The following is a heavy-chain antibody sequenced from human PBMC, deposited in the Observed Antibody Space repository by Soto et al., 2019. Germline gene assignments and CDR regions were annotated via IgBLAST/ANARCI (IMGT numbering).Heavy chain of an antibody. CDR1: GFTFSSSG. J-gene: IGHJ4*02. CDR3: AKRHCNGWYYFDN. V-gene: IGHV3-30*18. CDR2: ISFDGSNK. D-gene: IGHD6-19*01. Sequence: QVQLVESGGGVVQPGRSLRLSCAASGFTFSSSGMHWVRQAPGKGLEWVAVISFDGSNKYYADSVKGRFTISRDNSKNTVYLQMNSLRAEDTAVYYCAKRHCNGWYYFDNWGQGTLVTVSS.